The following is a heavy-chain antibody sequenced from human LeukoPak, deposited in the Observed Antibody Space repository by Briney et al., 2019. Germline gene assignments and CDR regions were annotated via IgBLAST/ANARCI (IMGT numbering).Heavy chain of an antibody. D-gene: IGHD1-26*01. CDR3: ARVTYSGSYYFDY. V-gene: IGHV3-30*19. CDR2: IWYDGSNK. CDR1: GFTFSSYG. J-gene: IGHJ4*02. Sequence: PGRSLRLSCAASGFTFSSYGMHWVRQAPGKGLEWVAVIWYDGSNKYYADSVKGRFTISRDNSKNTLYLQMNSLRAEDTAVYYCARVTYSGSYYFDYWGQGTLVTVSS.